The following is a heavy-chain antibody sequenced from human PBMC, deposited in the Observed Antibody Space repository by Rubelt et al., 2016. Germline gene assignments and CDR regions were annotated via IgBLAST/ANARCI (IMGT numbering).Heavy chain of an antibody. CDR2: INAGNGNT. J-gene: IGHJ4*02. Sequence: QVQLVQSGAEVKKPGASVKVSCKASGYTFTSYAMHWVRQAPGQRLEWMGWINAGNGNTKYSQKFQGRVTSTRDTSASTHYMELSSLRSEDTAVYYWARAQRMRLLMVYAPTFDYWGQGTLVTVSS. V-gene: IGHV1-3*01. D-gene: IGHD2-8*01. CDR1: GYTFTSYA. CDR3: ARAQRMRLLMVYAPTFDY.